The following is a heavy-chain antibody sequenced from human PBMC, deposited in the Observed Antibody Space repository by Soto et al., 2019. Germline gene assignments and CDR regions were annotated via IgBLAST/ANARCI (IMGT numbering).Heavy chain of an antibody. D-gene: IGHD3-10*01. V-gene: IGHV3-49*03. Sequence: GRSLRLSCTASGFTFGDYAMSWFRQAPGKGLEWVGFIRSKAYGGTTEYAASGKGRFTISGDDAKSIAYVERNSVKTEETAVYYCTRVPSIVRGVIFPQGGSYSYYGMDVWGQGTTVTVSS. CDR1: GFTFGDYA. J-gene: IGHJ6*02. CDR2: IRSKAYGGTT. CDR3: TRVPSIVRGVIFPQGGSYSYYGMDV.